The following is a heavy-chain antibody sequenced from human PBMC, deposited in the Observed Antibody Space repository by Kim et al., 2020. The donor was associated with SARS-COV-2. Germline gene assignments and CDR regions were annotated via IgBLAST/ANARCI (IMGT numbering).Heavy chain of an antibody. V-gene: IGHV1-69*01. J-gene: IGHJ4*02. D-gene: IGHD1-26*01. CDR3: AVEGRYGGSYYFDY. Sequence: AQKFQGRVTITADESTSTAYMELSSLRSEDTAVYYCAVEGRYGGSYYFDYWGQGTLVTVSS.